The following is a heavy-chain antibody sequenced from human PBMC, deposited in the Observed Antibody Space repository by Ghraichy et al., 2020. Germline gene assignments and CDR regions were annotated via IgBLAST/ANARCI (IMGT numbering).Heavy chain of an antibody. J-gene: IGHJ4*02. V-gene: IGHV4-34*01. CDR1: GGSFSGYY. CDR3: ARGGPYCGGDCYGY. D-gene: IGHD2-21*02. CDR2: INHSGST. Sequence: GSLRLSCAVYGGSFSGYYWSWIRQPPGKGLEWIGEINHSGSTNYNPSLKSRVTISVDTSKNQFSLKLSSVTAADTAVYYCARGGPYCGGDCYGYWGQGTLVTVSS.